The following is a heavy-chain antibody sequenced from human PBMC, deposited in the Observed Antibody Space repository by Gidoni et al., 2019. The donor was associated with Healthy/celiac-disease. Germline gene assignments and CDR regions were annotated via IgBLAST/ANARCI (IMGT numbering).Heavy chain of an antibody. J-gene: IGHJ3*02. Sequence: EVQLVESGGGLVKPGGSLRLSCAASGFTFSSYSMNWVRQAPGKGLEGVSSISSSSIYIYYADSVKGRFTISRDKAKNSLYLQMNSLRAEDTAVYYCARVPRITIFGVVTPLDAFDIWGQGTMVTVSS. V-gene: IGHV3-21*01. D-gene: IGHD3-3*01. CDR3: ARVPRITIFGVVTPLDAFDI. CDR1: GFTFSSYS. CDR2: ISSSSIYI.